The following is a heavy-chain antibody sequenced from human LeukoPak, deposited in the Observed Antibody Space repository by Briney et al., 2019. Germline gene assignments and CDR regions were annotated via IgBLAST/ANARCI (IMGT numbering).Heavy chain of an antibody. CDR3: ANAALGYYFDY. CDR1: GFTFTSYA. J-gene: IGHJ4*02. V-gene: IGHV3-23*01. Sequence: GGSLRLSCAASGFTFTSYAMNWVRQAPGKGLEWVSGISGSAGSTYYADSVKGRFTISRDNSKNTLYLQMHSLRAEDMAVYYCANAALGYYFDYWGQGTLVTVSS. CDR2: ISGSAGST. D-gene: IGHD6-13*01.